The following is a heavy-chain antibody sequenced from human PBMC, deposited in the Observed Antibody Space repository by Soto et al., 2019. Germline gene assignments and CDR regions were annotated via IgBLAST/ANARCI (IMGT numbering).Heavy chain of an antibody. CDR1: GGSISSYY. CDR2: IYYSGST. CDR3: ARALILTGYYIHDAFDI. D-gene: IGHD3-9*01. J-gene: IGHJ3*02. Sequence: PSETLSLTCTVSGGSISSYYCSWIRQPPGKGLEWIGYIYYSGSTNYNPSLKSRVTISVDTSKNQFSLKLSSVTAADTAVYYCARALILTGYYIHDAFDIWGQGTMVTVSS. V-gene: IGHV4-59*01.